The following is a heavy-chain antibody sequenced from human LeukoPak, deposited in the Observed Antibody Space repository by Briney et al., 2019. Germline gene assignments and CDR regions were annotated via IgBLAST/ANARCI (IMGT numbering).Heavy chain of an antibody. Sequence: QAGGSLRLSCAASGFTFDDYAMHWVRQAPGKGLEWVSGISWNSGSIGYADSVKGRFTISRDNAKNSLYLQMNSLRAEDTALYYCAKPGRQSIAAAGIDYWGQGTLVTVSS. D-gene: IGHD6-13*01. CDR1: GFTFDDYA. V-gene: IGHV3-9*01. J-gene: IGHJ4*02. CDR3: AKPGRQSIAAAGIDY. CDR2: ISWNSGSI.